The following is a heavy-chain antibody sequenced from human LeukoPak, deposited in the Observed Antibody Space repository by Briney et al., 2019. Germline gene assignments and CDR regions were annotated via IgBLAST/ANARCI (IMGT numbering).Heavy chain of an antibody. J-gene: IGHJ4*02. CDR1: GFTFSSSW. Sequence: GGSLRLSCPASGFTFSSSWMNWVRQAPGKGLEWGANIKQDGSEKYYVDSVKGRFTISRDNAKNSLYLQMNTLRAEDTAVYYCASLDYWGQGTLVTVSS. CDR3: ASLDY. CDR2: IKQDGSEK. V-gene: IGHV3-7*01.